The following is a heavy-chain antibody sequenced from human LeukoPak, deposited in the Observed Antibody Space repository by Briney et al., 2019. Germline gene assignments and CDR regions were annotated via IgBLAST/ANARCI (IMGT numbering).Heavy chain of an antibody. CDR2: INHSGGT. Sequence: SETLSLTCAVYGGSFSGYYWSWIRQPPGKGLEWIGEINHSGGTNYNPSLKSRVTISVDTSKNQFSLKLSSVTAADTAVYYCAREDSGYYYGIRYWGQGTLVTVSS. CDR1: GGSFSGYY. D-gene: IGHD3-22*01. CDR3: AREDSGYYYGIRY. V-gene: IGHV4-34*01. J-gene: IGHJ4*02.